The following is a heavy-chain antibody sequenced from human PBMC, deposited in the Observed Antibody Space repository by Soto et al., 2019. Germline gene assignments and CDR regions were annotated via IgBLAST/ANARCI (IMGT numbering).Heavy chain of an antibody. V-gene: IGHV3-23*01. D-gene: IGHD5-18*01. CDR1: GIRFSSYA. CDR3: AICTGIQLWVFNY. J-gene: IGHJ4*02. CDR2: ITGSGGST. Sequence: EVQLLESGGGLVQPGGSLRLSCVASGIRFSSYAMTWVRQAPGKGLEWVSTITGSGGSTFYADSVKGRLTISRDNSKNTLYLQMESLRAEDTAVYHCAICTGIQLWVFNYWGQGTPVTVSS.